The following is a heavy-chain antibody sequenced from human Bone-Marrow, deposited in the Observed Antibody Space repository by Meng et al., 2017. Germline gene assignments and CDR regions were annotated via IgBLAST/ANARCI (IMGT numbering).Heavy chain of an antibody. CDR2: VSSSSSYI. CDR1: GFTFSSYS. Sequence: GGSLRLSCAASGFTFSSYSMNWVRQAPGKGLEWVSSVSSSSSYIYYADSVKGRFTISRDNAKNSLYLQMNSLRAEDTAVYYCASGSYYGSGSYYRVYYYYYYGMDVWGQGTTVTVSS. V-gene: IGHV3-21*01. J-gene: IGHJ6*02. D-gene: IGHD3-10*01. CDR3: ASGSYYGSGSYYRVYYYYYYGMDV.